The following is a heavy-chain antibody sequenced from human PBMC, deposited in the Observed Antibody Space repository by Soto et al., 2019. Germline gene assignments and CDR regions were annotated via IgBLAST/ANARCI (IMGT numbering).Heavy chain of an antibody. CDR3: ASFVVVPSTLNHFAF. Sequence: GESLKISCKGSGYSFSNYWIAWVRQMPGKGLEWMGIIFPADSDTKYSPSFQGQVTISADKSISTAYLQWSSLKASDTAMYYCASFVVVPSTLNHFAFRGQGSLVTVSS. CDR1: GYSFSNYW. CDR2: IFPADSDT. J-gene: IGHJ4*02. V-gene: IGHV5-51*01. D-gene: IGHD2-15*01.